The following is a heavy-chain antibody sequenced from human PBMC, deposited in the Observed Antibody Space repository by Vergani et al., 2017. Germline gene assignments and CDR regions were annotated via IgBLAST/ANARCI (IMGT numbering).Heavy chain of an antibody. CDR3: ARDRLPKYDFWSGYSHADYYYYGIDV. CDR2: FNSDGSST. J-gene: IGHJ6*02. Sequence: EVQLVESGGGLVQPGGSLRLSCAASGFTFSSYWMHWVRQAPGQGLVWVSRFNSDGSSTSYADSVKGRFTSSSDNAKNTLYLQMNSLRAEDTAVYYCARDRLPKYDFWSGYSHADYYYYGIDVWGQGTTVTVSS. D-gene: IGHD3-3*01. V-gene: IGHV3-74*01. CDR1: GFTFSSYW.